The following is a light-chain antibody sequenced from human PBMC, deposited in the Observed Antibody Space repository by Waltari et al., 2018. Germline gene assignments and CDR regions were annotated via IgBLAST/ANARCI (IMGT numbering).Light chain of an antibody. Sequence: EIVLTQSPGTLSLSPGERATLSCRASPSVSNYLAWYQQKPGQAPRLLIYDASNRATGIPARFSGGGSGTDFTLTISTLEPEDFAVYYCQQRSSLPRTFGQGTKVEIK. CDR1: PSVSNY. J-gene: IGKJ1*01. CDR3: QQRSSLPRT. CDR2: DAS. V-gene: IGKV3-11*01.